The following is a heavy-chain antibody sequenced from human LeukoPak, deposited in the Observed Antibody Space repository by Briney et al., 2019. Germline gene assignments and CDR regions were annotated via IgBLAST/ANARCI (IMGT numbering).Heavy chain of an antibody. CDR3: ARRWFGELPDY. Sequence: SETLSLTCTVSGGSISSYYWSWIRQPPGKGLEWIGYIYYSGSTNYNPSLKRRATISADTSKNQFSLKLSSVTAADTAVYYCARRWFGELPDYWGQGTLVTVSS. CDR2: IYYSGST. CDR1: GGSISSYY. J-gene: IGHJ4*02. D-gene: IGHD3-10*01. V-gene: IGHV4-59*01.